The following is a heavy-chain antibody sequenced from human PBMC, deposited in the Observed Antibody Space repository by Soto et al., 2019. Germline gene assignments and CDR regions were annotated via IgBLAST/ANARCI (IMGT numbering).Heavy chain of an antibody. CDR1: GFTLSDYG. D-gene: IGHD1-1*01. CDR3: AKDRRDGEYNSVYDF. CDR2: ISHDGTTK. V-gene: IGHV3-30*18. J-gene: IGHJ4*02. Sequence: QGQLVESGGCVVQPGRSLRLSCAASGFTLSDYGMHWVRQAPGKGLEWVAMISHDGTTKYWADSEKGRFTISRDNSKNALYLQMNSLRAEDTAVYYCAKDRRDGEYNSVYDFWGQGALVTVSS.